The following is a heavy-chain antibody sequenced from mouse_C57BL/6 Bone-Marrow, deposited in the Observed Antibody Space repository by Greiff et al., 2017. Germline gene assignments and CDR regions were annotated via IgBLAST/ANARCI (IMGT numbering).Heavy chain of an antibody. CDR3: TTTVVATHWYFDV. V-gene: IGHV6-6*01. J-gene: IGHJ1*03. D-gene: IGHD1-1*01. Sequence: EVKLVESGGGLVQPGGSMKLSCAASGFTFSDAWMDWVRQSPEKGLEWVAEIRNKANNHATYYAESVKGRFTISRDDSKSSVYLQMNSLRAEDTGIYYCTTTVVATHWYFDVWGTGTTVTVSS. CDR1: GFTFSDAW. CDR2: IRNKANNHAT.